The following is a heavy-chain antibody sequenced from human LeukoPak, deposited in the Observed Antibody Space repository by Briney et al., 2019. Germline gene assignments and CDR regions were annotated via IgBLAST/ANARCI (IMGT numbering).Heavy chain of an antibody. CDR1: GGSFSSSSYY. J-gene: IGHJ6*03. V-gene: IGHV4-39*02. Sequence: SETLSLTCTVSGGSFSSSSYYWGWIRQPPGKGLEWIGSLYYTGITYYNPSLKSRVTISVDTSKNQFSLKLSSVTAADTAVYYCARDRPVTIFGVVLKGAQGYYYMDVWGKGTTVTVSS. D-gene: IGHD3-3*01. CDR2: LYYTGIT. CDR3: ARDRPVTIFGVVLKGAQGYYYMDV.